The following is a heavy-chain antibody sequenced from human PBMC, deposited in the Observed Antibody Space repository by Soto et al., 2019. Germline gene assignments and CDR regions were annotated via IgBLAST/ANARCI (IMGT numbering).Heavy chain of an antibody. CDR2: ISWDGGST. D-gene: IGHD6-19*01. CDR1: GFTFDDYT. CDR3: AKDSGGGSGWFSCIDY. Sequence: EVQLVESGGVVVQPGGSLRLSCAASGFTFDDYTMHWVRQAPGKGLEWVSLISWDGGSTYYADSVKGRFTISRDNSKNSLYLQMNSLRTEDTALYYCAKDSGGGSGWFSCIDYWGQGTLVTVSS. J-gene: IGHJ4*02. V-gene: IGHV3-43*01.